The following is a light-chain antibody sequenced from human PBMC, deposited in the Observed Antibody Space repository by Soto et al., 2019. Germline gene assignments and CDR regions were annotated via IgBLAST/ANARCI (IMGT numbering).Light chain of an antibody. J-gene: IGKJ4*01. CDR1: QSVSSN. V-gene: IGKV3-15*01. Sequence: IVLAQSPGTLSLSPGERAARSCRGGQSVSSNYLAWYQQKPGQAPRLLIFGASTRAAGIPARFSGSGSGTEFTLTISSLQSEDFAVYYCQQYSNWPLTFGGGTKVDIK. CDR3: QQYSNWPLT. CDR2: GAS.